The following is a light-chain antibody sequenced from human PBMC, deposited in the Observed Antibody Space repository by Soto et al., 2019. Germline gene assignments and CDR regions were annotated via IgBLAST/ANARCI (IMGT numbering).Light chain of an antibody. V-gene: IGKV3-20*01. J-gene: IGKJ2*01. CDR2: GSS. Sequence: EVVLTQSPGTLSLSPGERATLSCRASQSVSNNYFAWYQQKPGQAPRLLIFGSSDRATGIPDRFSGSGYRTDFTLTISRLEPEDFAVYYCQQYGSSPPYTFGQGTKLEIK. CDR1: QSVSNNY. CDR3: QQYGSSPPYT.